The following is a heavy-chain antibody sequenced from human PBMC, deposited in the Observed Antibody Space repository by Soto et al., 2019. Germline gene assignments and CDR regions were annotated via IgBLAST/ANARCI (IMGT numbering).Heavy chain of an antibody. D-gene: IGHD6-6*01. CDR2: INPSGGST. V-gene: IGHV1-46*01. CDR1: GYTFTSYG. J-gene: IGHJ4*02. Sequence: ASVKVSCKASGYTFTSYGISWVRQAPGQELEWMGIINPSGGSTSYAQKFQGRVTMTRDTSTSTVYMELSSLRSEDTAVYYCARGAYIAARLDYWGQGTLVTVSS. CDR3: ARGAYIAARLDY.